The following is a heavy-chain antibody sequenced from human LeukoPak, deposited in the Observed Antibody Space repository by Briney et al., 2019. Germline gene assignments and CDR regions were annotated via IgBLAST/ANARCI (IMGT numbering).Heavy chain of an antibody. CDR1: GYTFTNYH. V-gene: IGHV1-8*03. CDR3: ARTTSLTASGYDY. CDR2: INPNTGDR. Sequence: GASLKVSCKASGYTFTNYHINWVRQAPGQGLEWMGWINPNTGDRGYAQKFQGRVSITSDTSISTAYMELDSPRSEDTAVYFCARTTSLTASGYDYWGQGTLVTVSS. D-gene: IGHD4-17*01. J-gene: IGHJ4*02.